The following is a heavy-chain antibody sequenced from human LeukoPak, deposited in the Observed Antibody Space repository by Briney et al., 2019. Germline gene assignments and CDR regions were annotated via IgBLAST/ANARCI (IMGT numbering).Heavy chain of an antibody. D-gene: IGHD6-6*01. J-gene: IGHJ4*02. CDR2: LPPDELGI. CDR1: GFTFTNYW. Sequence: PRGSLRLSCAASGFTFTNYWMHWVRQAPGMGLVWVSRLPPDELGIIYADSVKGRFTVSRDNAKNTVYLQMNNLRVDDTAMYYCVGTIASRGSEYWGQGTLVTVS. V-gene: IGHV3-74*01. CDR3: VGTIASRGSEY.